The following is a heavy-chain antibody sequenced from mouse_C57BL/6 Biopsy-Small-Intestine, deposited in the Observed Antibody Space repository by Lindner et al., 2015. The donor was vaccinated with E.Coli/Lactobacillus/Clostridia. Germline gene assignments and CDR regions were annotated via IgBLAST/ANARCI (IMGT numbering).Heavy chain of an antibody. J-gene: IGHJ4*01. D-gene: IGHD3-2*02. CDR3: ARRDRSGYVSFAMDY. Sequence: VQLQESGPELVKPGASVKIPCKASGYTFTDFNMDWVKQSHGKSLEWIGDINPNSGGTIYNQRFTGKATLTVDKSSSTAFMELRSLTSEDTAVYHCARRDRSGYVSFAMDYWGQGSSVTVSS. CDR1: GYTFTDFN. CDR2: INPNSGGT. V-gene: IGHV1-18*01.